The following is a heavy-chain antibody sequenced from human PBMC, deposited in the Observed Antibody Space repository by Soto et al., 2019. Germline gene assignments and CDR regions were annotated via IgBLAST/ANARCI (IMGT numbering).Heavy chain of an antibody. Sequence: EVQLVESGGGLVQPGGSLRLSCAASGFTFSSYWMHWVRQAPGKGLVWVSRINSDGSSTSYADSVKGRFTISRDNDKNTLYLQMNSLRAEDTAVYYCARGWGSGSYYGDVPGYWGQGTLVTVSS. D-gene: IGHD3-10*01. V-gene: IGHV3-74*01. CDR3: ARGWGSGSYYGDVPGY. CDR2: INSDGSST. J-gene: IGHJ4*02. CDR1: GFTFSSYW.